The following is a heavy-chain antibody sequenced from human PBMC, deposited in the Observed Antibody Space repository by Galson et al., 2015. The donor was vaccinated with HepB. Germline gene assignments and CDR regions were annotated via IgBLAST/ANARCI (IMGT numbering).Heavy chain of an antibody. CDR2: ISGSGGST. V-gene: IGHV3-23*01. Sequence: LRLSCAASGFTFSSYAMSWVRQAPGKGLEWVSAISGSGGSTYYADSVKGRFTISRDNSKNTLYLQMSSLRAEDTAVYYCAKVTVWGSYRTQYYFDHWGQGTLVTVSS. CDR1: GFTFSSYA. CDR3: AKVTVWGSYRTQYYFDH. J-gene: IGHJ4*02. D-gene: IGHD3-16*02.